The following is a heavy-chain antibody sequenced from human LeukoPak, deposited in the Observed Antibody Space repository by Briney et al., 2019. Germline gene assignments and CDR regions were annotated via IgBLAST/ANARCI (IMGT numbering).Heavy chain of an antibody. V-gene: IGHV3-21*01. D-gene: IGHD3-10*01. J-gene: IGHJ4*02. CDR3: ARDPGYYGSENYYTSIYYFDY. CDR2: ISPSGTHK. Sequence: SGGSLRLSCAGSGFTFSDYSLGWVRQAPGKGLEWVSSISPSGTHKFYGDSVQGRFTISRDNSKNTLYLQMNSLRAEDTAVYYCARDPGYYGSENYYTSIYYFDYWGQGTLVTVPS. CDR1: GFTFSDYS.